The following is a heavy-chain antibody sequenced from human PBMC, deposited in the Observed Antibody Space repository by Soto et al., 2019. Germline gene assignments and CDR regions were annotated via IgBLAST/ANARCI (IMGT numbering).Heavy chain of an antibody. J-gene: IGHJ6*02. Sequence: ASVKVSCKASGYTFSDFDINWLRQASGQGPEWMGWMDAKSGDTFFAQRFQGKFNMTWDTSLSTAYMEVGSLTSDDTAMYYCARGNPFNYAGFDVWGQGTTVTVSS. V-gene: IGHV1-8*01. CDR3: ARGNPFNYAGFDV. CDR1: GYTFSDFD. D-gene: IGHD3-16*01. CDR2: MDAKSGDT.